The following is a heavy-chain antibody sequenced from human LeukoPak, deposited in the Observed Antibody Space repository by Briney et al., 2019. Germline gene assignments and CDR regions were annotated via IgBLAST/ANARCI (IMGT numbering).Heavy chain of an antibody. J-gene: IGHJ4*02. D-gene: IGHD3-10*01. Sequence: PGGSLRLSCAASGFTFSSYSMNWVRQAPGKGLEWVSSITNTGTYIYYAGSLEGRFTISRDNAKNSLYLQMNSLRAEDTAVYYCTRIGSESHHFDHWGQGTLVTVSS. CDR3: TRIGSESHHFDH. V-gene: IGHV3-21*01. CDR1: GFTFSSYS. CDR2: ITNTGTYI.